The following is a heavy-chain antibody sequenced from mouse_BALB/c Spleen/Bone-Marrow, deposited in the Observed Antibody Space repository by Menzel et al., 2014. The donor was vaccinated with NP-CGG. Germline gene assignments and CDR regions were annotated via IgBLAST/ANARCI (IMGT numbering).Heavy chain of an antibody. CDR3: ATGYYFVY. CDR2: INPSTGYT. D-gene: IGHD4-1*01. V-gene: IGHV1-7*01. CDR1: GYTFTSYW. Sequence: VQLQQSGAELAKPGASVKMSCKASGYTFTSYWMHRAKQRPGQGLEWIGYINPSTGYTEYNQKFKDKATLTADKSSSTAYMQLSSLTSVDSAVYYCATGYYFVYCGERTTLAISS. J-gene: IGHJ2*01.